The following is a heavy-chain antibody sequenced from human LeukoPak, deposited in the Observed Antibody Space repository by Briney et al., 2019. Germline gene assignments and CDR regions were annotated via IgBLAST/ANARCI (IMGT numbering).Heavy chain of an antibody. CDR1: GGSISSGGYY. Sequence: PSETLSLTCTVSGGSISSGGYYWSWIRPHPVKGLGWIGYIYYSGSTYYHPSLKSRVTISVDTSKTQFSLKLSSVAAADTAVYYCAREVEYYYDSSGYYPYWYFDLWGRGTLVTVSS. D-gene: IGHD3-22*01. J-gene: IGHJ2*01. CDR3: AREVEYYYDSSGYYPYWYFDL. V-gene: IGHV4-31*03. CDR2: IYYSGST.